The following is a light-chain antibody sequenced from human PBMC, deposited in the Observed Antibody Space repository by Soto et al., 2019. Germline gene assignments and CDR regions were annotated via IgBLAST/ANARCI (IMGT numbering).Light chain of an antibody. J-gene: IGLJ1*01. CDR3: FSYVSATTEI. Sequence: SVLTQPASESGSLGQPITISCTGTSSDIGVYNSVSWYQYHPGKVPRLLIFEVSDRPSGVSNRFSGSKSGNTASLTISGLQAEDEADYFCFSYVSATTEIFGTGIKDAVL. V-gene: IGLV2-14*01. CDR1: SSDIGVYNS. CDR2: EVS.